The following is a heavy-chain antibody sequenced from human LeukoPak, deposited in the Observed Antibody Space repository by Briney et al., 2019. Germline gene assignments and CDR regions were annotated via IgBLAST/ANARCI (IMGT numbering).Heavy chain of an antibody. CDR1: GFTFSSYA. J-gene: IGHJ4*02. CDR2: ISGSGSTT. Sequence: GGSLRLSCAASGFTFSSYAMNWVRQAPGKGLEWVSNISGSGSTTYYADSVTGRFTISRDNSRNTLYLQMNSLRAEDTAIYYCAKVHSPGYSSSWLYFDYWGQGTLVTVSS. CDR3: AKVHSPGYSSSWLYFDY. D-gene: IGHD6-13*01. V-gene: IGHV3-23*01.